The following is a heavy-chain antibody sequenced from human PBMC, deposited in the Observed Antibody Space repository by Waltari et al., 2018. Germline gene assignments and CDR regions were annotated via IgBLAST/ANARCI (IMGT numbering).Heavy chain of an antibody. CDR1: RFSLRSSGVS. CDR2: IYCDDDK. J-gene: IGHJ4*02. V-gene: IGHV2-5*02. Sequence: QITFKESGPPLVKPTQTLTLTCTFSRFSLRSSGVSVGWFRQPPGTALEWLALIYCDDDKRYRPSLRDRLTITKDTSKNQVVLTMTNMDPVDTATYYCAHSGHFWSGFYVDYYFDYWGQGTLVTVSS. CDR3: AHSGHFWSGFYVDYYFDY. D-gene: IGHD3-3*02.